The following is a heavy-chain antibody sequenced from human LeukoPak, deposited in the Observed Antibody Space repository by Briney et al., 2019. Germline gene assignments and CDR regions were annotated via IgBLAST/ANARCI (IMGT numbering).Heavy chain of an antibody. V-gene: IGHV1-69*05. CDR1: GGSFSSNI. Sequence: SVKVSCKASGGSFSSNIIGWVRQAPGQGLEWMGGIVPIFGKTKYAQKFQGRVTITTDESSSTAYMELSSPRSDDTAIYYCARGWGIPAPISWFDPWGQGTLVTVSS. D-gene: IGHD2-2*01. J-gene: IGHJ5*02. CDR3: ARGWGIPAPISWFDP. CDR2: IVPIFGKT.